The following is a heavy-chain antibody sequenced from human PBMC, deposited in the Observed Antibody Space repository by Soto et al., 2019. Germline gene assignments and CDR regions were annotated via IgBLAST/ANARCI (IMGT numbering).Heavy chain of an antibody. J-gene: IGHJ6*03. CDR2: IYSSGTT. CDR1: GGSISRYY. V-gene: IGHV4-59*08. CDR3: ARRTTTLNHWYYMDV. Sequence: SETLSLTCTVSGGSISRYYWSWIRQSPGKGLEWIGHIYSSGTTAYNPSLKSRVTISVDTSKNQFSLSLSSVTAADTAVYYCARRTTTLNHWYYMDVWGKGTTVTVSS. D-gene: IGHD1-7*01.